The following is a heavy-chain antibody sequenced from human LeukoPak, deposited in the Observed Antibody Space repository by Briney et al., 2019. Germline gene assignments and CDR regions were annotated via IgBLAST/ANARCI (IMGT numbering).Heavy chain of an antibody. CDR2: IYYSGST. J-gene: IGHJ4*02. Sequence: SETLSLTCTVSGGSISSYYWSWIRQPPGKGLEWSGYIYYSGSTNYNPSLKSRVTITVDTSKNQFSLKLSSVTAADTAVYYCARGEALDIVVVPAAIAFDYWGQGTLVTVSS. D-gene: IGHD2-2*01. V-gene: IGHV4-59*01. CDR3: ARGEALDIVVVPAAIAFDY. CDR1: GGSISSYY.